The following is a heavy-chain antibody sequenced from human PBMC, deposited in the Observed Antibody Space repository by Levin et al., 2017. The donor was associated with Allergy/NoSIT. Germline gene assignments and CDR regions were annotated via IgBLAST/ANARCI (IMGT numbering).Heavy chain of an antibody. Sequence: GGSLRLSCAASGFTFSSYEMNWVRQAPGKGLEWVSYISSSGSTIYYADSVKGRFTISRDNAKNSLYLQMNSLRAEDTAVYYCARGAVALTTRPNDAFDIWGQGTMVTVSS. CDR3: ARGAVALTTRPNDAFDI. J-gene: IGHJ3*02. CDR1: GFTFSSYE. D-gene: IGHD3-9*01. CDR2: ISSSGSTI. V-gene: IGHV3-48*03.